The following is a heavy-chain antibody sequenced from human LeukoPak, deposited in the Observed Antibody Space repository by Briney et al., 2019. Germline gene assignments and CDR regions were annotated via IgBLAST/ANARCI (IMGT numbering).Heavy chain of an antibody. CDR3: AKGRRVTYSSSWSYGDY. Sequence: RGSLRLSCAASGFTFSSYAMSWVRQAPGKGLEWVSAISGSGGSTYYADSVKGRFTISRDNSKNTLYLQMNSLRAEDTAVYYCAKGRRVTYSSSWSYGDYWGQGTLVTVSS. V-gene: IGHV3-23*01. D-gene: IGHD6-13*01. CDR1: GFTFSSYA. J-gene: IGHJ4*02. CDR2: ISGSGGST.